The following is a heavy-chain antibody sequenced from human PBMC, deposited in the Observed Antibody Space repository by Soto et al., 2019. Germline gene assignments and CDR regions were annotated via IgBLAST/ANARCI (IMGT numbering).Heavy chain of an antibody. Sequence: EVQLVESGGGLVQPGGSLRLSCAASGFTFSSYWMHWVRQAPGKGLVWVSRINSDGSSTSYADSVKGRFTISRDNAKNTLYLQMNSLRAEDTAVYYCARDQGDDSSGFYYYYGMDVWGQGTTVTVSS. CDR1: GFTFSSYW. V-gene: IGHV3-74*01. CDR2: INSDGSST. J-gene: IGHJ6*02. D-gene: IGHD3-22*01. CDR3: ARDQGDDSSGFYYYYGMDV.